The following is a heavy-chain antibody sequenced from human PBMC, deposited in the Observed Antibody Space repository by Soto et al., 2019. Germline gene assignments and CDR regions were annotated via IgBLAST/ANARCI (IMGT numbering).Heavy chain of an antibody. V-gene: IGHV1-3*01. J-gene: IGHJ6*02. CDR3: ARDTAPSDA. CDR1: GYTFSGHA. CDR2: INAGNGNT. Sequence: ASVKVSCKASGYTFSGHAIHWLRQAPGQRLEWMGWINAGNGNTKYSQKFQGRVTITRDTSASTAYMELSSLRSEDTAVYYCARDTAPSDAWGQGTTVTVSS. D-gene: IGHD4-17*01.